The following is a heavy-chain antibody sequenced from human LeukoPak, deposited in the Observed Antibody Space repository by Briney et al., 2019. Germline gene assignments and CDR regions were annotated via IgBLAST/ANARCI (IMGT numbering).Heavy chain of an antibody. J-gene: IGHJ4*02. CDR1: GYSFTSYW. CDR2: IYPGDSDT. V-gene: IGHV5-51*01. Sequence: GESLKISCKGSGYSFTSYWIAWVRQMLGKGLEWMGIIYPGDSDTRYSPSFQGQVTISADKSITTAYLQWGSLKASDTAMYYCARRGGVLTSNPLDYWGQGTLVTVSS. CDR3: ARRGGVLTSNPLDY. D-gene: IGHD4/OR15-4a*01.